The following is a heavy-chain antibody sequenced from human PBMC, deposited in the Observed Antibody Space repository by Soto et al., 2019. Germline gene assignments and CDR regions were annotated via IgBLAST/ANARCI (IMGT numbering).Heavy chain of an antibody. CDR2: IWYDGSNK. CDR1: GFTFSSYG. D-gene: IGHD4-17*01. J-gene: IGHJ4*02. Sequence: QVQLVESGGGVVQPGRSLRLSCAASGFTFSSYGMHWVRQAPGKGQEWVAVIWYDGSNKYYADSVKGRFTISRDNSKNTLYLQMNSLRAEDTAVYYCATMAPGDYTLAYWGQGTLVTVSS. V-gene: IGHV3-33*01. CDR3: ATMAPGDYTLAY.